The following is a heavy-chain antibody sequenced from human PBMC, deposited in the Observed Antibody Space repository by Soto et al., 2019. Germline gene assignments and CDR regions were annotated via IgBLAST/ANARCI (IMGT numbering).Heavy chain of an antibody. V-gene: IGHV1-18*01. J-gene: IGHJ4*02. CDR2: ISAYNGNT. CDR1: GYTFTSYG. Sequence: ASVKVSCKASGYTFTSYGISWVRQAPGQGLEWMGWISAYNGNTNYAQQLQGRVTVTTDTSTSTAYMELRSLRSDDTAVYYCARDVPQRPAPNCFDYWGQGNLVPVS. CDR3: ARDVPQRPAPNCFDY. D-gene: IGHD6-6*01.